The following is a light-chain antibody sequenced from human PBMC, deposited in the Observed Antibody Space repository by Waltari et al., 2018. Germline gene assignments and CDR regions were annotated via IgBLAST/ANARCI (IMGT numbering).Light chain of an antibody. V-gene: IGKV1-6*01. CDR3: LQDYNYPRT. CDR2: GAS. J-gene: IGKJ2*01. Sequence: AIQMTQSPASLSASVGDRVTITCRASQGIRNELAWYQQKPGKAPKVLIYGASSLQSGVPSRFTGSGSDTDFTLTISSLQPEDFATYYCLQDYNYPRTFGQGTKLEIK. CDR1: QGIRNE.